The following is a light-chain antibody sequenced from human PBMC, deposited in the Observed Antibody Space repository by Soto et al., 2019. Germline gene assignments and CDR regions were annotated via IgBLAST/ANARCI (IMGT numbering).Light chain of an antibody. V-gene: IGKV1-5*01. CDR3: QQYNSYSPRRT. CDR1: QSIRSC. J-gene: IGKJ1*01. Sequence: EIQMTQSPSILSASVGDRVAITCRASQSIRSCLACYPQKPGQAPKLLIFDASSLASRVPPRFSGSGSGTESTLTISSLQPDDFATYYCQQYNSYSPRRTFGQGTKVDIK. CDR2: DAS.